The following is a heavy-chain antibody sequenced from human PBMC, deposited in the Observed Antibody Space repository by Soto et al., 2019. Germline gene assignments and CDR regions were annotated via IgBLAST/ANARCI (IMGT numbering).Heavy chain of an antibody. V-gene: IGHV4-59*01. CDR3: ARGVDRQWADY. J-gene: IGHJ4*02. Sequence: QVQLQESGPGLVKPSETLSVTYTVSGGSISSYSWSWIRQPPGKGLEWIGYIFYSGSTNYNPSLKSRVTISVDTSKNQFSLKLSSVTAADTAVYYCARGVDRQWADYWGQGTLVTVSS. CDR1: GGSISSYS. D-gene: IGHD6-19*01. CDR2: IFYSGST.